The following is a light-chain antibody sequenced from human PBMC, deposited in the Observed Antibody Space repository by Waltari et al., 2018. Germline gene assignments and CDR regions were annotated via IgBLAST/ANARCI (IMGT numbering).Light chain of an antibody. CDR2: TAS. Sequence: DIQLTQSPSTLSASVGDRVTITCRASQSISRWLAWYQQKPGKAPKLLIQTASSLESGVPSRFSGTGSGTEFTLTISNLQRDDFATYYRQHYNSHSPFPFGQGTKLEIK. CDR3: QHYNSHSPFP. V-gene: IGKV1-5*03. CDR1: QSISRW. J-gene: IGKJ2*01.